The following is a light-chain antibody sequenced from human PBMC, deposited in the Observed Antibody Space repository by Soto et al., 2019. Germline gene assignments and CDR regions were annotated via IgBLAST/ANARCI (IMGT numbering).Light chain of an antibody. CDR3: TSFAGNNNLV. CDR2: EVS. CDR1: SSDGGEYNY. Sequence: QSALTQPPSASGSPGQSVTISCTGTSSDGGEYNYVSWYQQHPGKAPKLMISEVSKRPSGVPDRFSGSKSGNTASLTVSGLQAEDEADYYCTSFAGNNNLVFGGGTKLTVL. J-gene: IGLJ2*01. V-gene: IGLV2-8*01.